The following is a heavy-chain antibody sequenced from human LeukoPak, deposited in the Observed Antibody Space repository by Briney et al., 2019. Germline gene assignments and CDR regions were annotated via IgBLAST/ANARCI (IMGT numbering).Heavy chain of an antibody. J-gene: IGHJ6*02. Sequence: GASVKVSCKASGYTFTSYGISWVRQAPGQGLEWMGWISAYNGNTNYAQKLQGRATMTTDTSTSTAYMELRSLRSDDTAVYYCARRYSSSWSPYYYYYYGMDVWGQGTTVTVSS. CDR2: ISAYNGNT. CDR1: GYTFTSYG. D-gene: IGHD6-13*01. V-gene: IGHV1-18*01. CDR3: ARRYSSSWSPYYYYYYGMDV.